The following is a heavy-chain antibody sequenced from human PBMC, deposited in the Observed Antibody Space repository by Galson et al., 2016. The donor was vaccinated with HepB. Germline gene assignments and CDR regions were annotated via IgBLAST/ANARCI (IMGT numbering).Heavy chain of an antibody. V-gene: IGHV3-53*01. J-gene: IGHJ4*02. CDR3: ARDEIIGTTRDY. CDR2: IYSVGST. Sequence: SLRLSCAGSGFSYSDYSINWVRQPPGKGLEWISLIYSVGSTHYADSVKGRFTISRDSSKNTLYLQMNSLRAEDTAVYYCARDEIIGTTRDYWGQGTLVTVSS. CDR1: GFSYSDYS. D-gene: IGHD1-7*01.